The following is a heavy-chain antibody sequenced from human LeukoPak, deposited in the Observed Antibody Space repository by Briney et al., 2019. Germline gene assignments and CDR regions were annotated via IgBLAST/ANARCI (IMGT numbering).Heavy chain of an antibody. CDR1: GYTFTGYY. V-gene: IGHV1-2*04. Sequence: ASVKVSFKASGYTFTGYYMHWVRQAPGQGLEWMGWINPNSGGTNYAQKFQGWVTMTRDTSISTAYMELSRLRSDDTAVYYCARALLRFLEWLPSYYYYGMDVWGQGTTVTVSS. D-gene: IGHD3-3*01. J-gene: IGHJ6*02. CDR3: ARALLRFLEWLPSYYYYGMDV. CDR2: INPNSGGT.